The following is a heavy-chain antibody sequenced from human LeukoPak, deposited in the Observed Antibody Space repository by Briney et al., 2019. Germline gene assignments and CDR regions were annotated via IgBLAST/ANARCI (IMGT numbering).Heavy chain of an antibody. CDR3: ARDLRFGDYKLGF. CDR2: FNPSGGTT. CDR1: GYTFSNYY. Sequence: ASVKVSCKASGYTFSNYYIHWVRQAPGRGLEWMGLFNPSGGTTTYARKFQGRVSMTRDTSTTTVYMDLNSLTSDDTALYFCARDLRFGDYKLGFWGQGTLVTVSS. J-gene: IGHJ4*02. D-gene: IGHD4-17*01. V-gene: IGHV1-46*01.